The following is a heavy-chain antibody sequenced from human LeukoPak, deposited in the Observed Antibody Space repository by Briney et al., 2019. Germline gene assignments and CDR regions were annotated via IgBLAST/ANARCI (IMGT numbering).Heavy chain of an antibody. Sequence: SETLSLTCAVYGGSFSGYYWSWIRQPPGKGLEWIGEINHSGSTNYNPSLKSRVTISVDTSKNQFSLKLSSVTAADTAVYYCAGLRGRGSGSFYYYYYGMDVWGKGTTVTVSS. V-gene: IGHV4-34*01. CDR2: INHSGST. D-gene: IGHD3-10*01. CDR1: GGSFSGYY. J-gene: IGHJ6*04. CDR3: AGLRGRGSGSFYYYYYGMDV.